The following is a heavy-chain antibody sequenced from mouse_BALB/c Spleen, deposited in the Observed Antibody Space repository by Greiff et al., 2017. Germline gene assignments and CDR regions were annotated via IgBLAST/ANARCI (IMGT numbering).Heavy chain of an antibody. D-gene: IGHD3-2*01. V-gene: IGHV1-4*01. CDR1: GYTFTSYT. J-gene: IGHJ3*01. CDR3: ARDSSGYVRFAY. CDR2: INPSSGYT. Sequence: VHLVESGAELARPGASVKMSCKASGYTFTSYTMHWVKQRPGQGLEWIGYINPSSGYTNYNQKFKDKATLTADKSSSTAYMQLSSLTSEDSAVYYCARDSSGYVRFAYWGQGTLVTVSA.